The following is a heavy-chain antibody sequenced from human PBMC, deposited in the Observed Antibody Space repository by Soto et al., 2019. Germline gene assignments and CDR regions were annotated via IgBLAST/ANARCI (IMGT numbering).Heavy chain of an antibody. Sequence: GSLRLSCAASGFTFSSYAMSWVRQAPGKGLEWVSAISGSGGSTYYADSVKGRFTISRDNSKNTLYLQMNSLRAEDTAVYYCAKDLGYDFWSGYYGFDYWGQGTLVTVSS. CDR1: GFTFSSYA. J-gene: IGHJ4*02. CDR2: ISGSGGST. D-gene: IGHD3-3*01. V-gene: IGHV3-23*01. CDR3: AKDLGYDFWSGYYGFDY.